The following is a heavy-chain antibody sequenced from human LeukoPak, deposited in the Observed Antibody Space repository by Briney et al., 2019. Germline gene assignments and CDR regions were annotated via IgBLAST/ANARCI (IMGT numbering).Heavy chain of an antibody. J-gene: IGHJ4*02. D-gene: IGHD3-16*01. V-gene: IGHV3-23*01. Sequence: GGSLRLSCAASGFTFSTYAMSWVRQAPGKGLEWVSGISGSGGSTYYADSVKGRFTISRDNSKNTLYLQMNSLRAEDTAVYYCARSRGPNTFGGVHDYWGQGALVTVSS. CDR1: GFTFSTYA. CDR2: ISGSGGST. CDR3: ARSRGPNTFGGVHDY.